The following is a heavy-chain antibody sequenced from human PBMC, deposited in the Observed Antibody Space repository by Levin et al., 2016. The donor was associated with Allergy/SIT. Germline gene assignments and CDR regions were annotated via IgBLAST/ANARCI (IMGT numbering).Heavy chain of an antibody. D-gene: IGHD1-26*01. V-gene: IGHV4-39*01. Sequence: SETLSLTCTVSDVSITDSNYYWGWTRQPPGKGLEWIGNVYYSGSTYYNPSLKSRVTISIDTSKNQFSLKLSSVTAADTAVYYCARLEYIGSCFFDHWGQGTLVAVSS. CDR3: ARLEYIGSCFFDH. J-gene: IGHJ4*02. CDR2: VYYSGST. CDR1: DVSITDSNYY.